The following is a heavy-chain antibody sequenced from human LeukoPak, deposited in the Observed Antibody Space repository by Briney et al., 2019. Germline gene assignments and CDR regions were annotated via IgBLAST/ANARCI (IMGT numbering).Heavy chain of an antibody. CDR3: ARLGGSMRQDNWFDP. CDR2: INPNSGGT. J-gene: IGHJ5*02. CDR1: GYTFTDYY. V-gene: IGHV1-2*02. Sequence: GASVKVSCKASGYTFTDYYMHWVRQAPGQGLEWMEWINPNSGGTNYAQKFQGRVTMTRDTSMSTAYMELSRLRADDTAVYYCARLGGSMRQDNWFDPWGQGTLVTVSS. D-gene: IGHD1-26*01.